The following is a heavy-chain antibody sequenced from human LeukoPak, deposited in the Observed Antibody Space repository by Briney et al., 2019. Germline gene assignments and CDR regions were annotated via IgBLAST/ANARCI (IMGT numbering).Heavy chain of an antibody. V-gene: IGHV1-2*02. Sequence: ASVKISCKASGYTFTGYYMDWVRQAPGQGLEWMGWINPNSGGTNYAQKFQGRVTMTRDTSISTAYMELSRLRSDDTAVYYCAVGPQEWGTIAFDIWGQGTMVTVSS. CDR1: GYTFTGYY. J-gene: IGHJ3*02. CDR3: AVGPQEWGTIAFDI. CDR2: INPNSGGT. D-gene: IGHD1-1*01.